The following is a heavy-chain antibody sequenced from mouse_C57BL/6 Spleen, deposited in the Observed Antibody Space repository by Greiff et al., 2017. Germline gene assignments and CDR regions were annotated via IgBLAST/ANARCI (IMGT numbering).Heavy chain of an antibody. Sequence: QVKLQQPGAELVMPGASVKLSCKASGYTFTSYWMHWVKQRPGQGLEWIGEIDPSDNYPNYNKKFKGKSTLTVDKSSSTAYMQLSSLTSEDSAVYYCGCGNYEWFAYWGQGTLVTVSA. D-gene: IGHD2-1*01. CDR2: IDPSDNYP. CDR1: GYTFTSYW. CDR3: GCGNYEWFAY. J-gene: IGHJ3*01. V-gene: IGHV1-69*01.